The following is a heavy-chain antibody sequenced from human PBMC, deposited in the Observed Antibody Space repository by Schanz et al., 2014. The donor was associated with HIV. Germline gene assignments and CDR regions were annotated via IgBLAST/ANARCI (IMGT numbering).Heavy chain of an antibody. CDR2: INSDGSST. V-gene: IGHV3-74*01. Sequence: EVQLLESGGGLVQPGGSLRLSCAGSGFTFSSYWMHWVRQAPGKGLVWVSRINSDGSSTNYADSVKGRFTISRDNAKNTLYLQMNSLRAEDTAVYYCAKDRRGGYQFLYGLDVWGRGTTVTVSS. D-gene: IGHD2-2*01. CDR3: AKDRRGGYQFLYGLDV. CDR1: GFTFSSYW. J-gene: IGHJ6*02.